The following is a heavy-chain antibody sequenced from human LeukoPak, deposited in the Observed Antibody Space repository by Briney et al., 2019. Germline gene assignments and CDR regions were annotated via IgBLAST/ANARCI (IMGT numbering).Heavy chain of an antibody. J-gene: IGHJ4*02. V-gene: IGHV4-59*01. CDR2: IYYSGST. Sequence: SETLSLTCTVSGGSISSYYWSWIRQPPGKGLEWIGYIYYSGSTNYNPSLKSRVTISVDTSKNQFSLKLSSVTAADTAVYYCAKGLYGVLWGQGTLVTVSS. D-gene: IGHD4-17*01. CDR1: GGSISSYY. CDR3: AKGLYGVL.